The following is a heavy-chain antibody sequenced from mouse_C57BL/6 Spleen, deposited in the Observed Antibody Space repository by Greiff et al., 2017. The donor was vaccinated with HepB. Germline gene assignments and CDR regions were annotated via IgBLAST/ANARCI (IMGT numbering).Heavy chain of an antibody. J-gene: IGHJ2*01. CDR1: GYAFSSSW. CDR3: ARNEITTVVATDY. D-gene: IGHD1-1*01. CDR2: IYPGDGDT. V-gene: IGHV1-82*01. Sequence: VQLQQSGPELVKPGASVKISCKASGYAFSSSWMNWVKQRPGKGLEWIGRIYPGDGDTNYNGKFKGKATLTADKSSSTAYMQLISLTSEDSAVYFWARNEITTVVATDYWGQGTTLTVSS.